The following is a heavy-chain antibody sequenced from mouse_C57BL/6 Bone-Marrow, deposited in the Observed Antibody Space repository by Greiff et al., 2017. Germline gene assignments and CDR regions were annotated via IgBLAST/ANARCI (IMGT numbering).Heavy chain of an antibody. CDR2: ISSGGSYT. D-gene: IGHD2-14*01. CDR3: ARPSIGAY. V-gene: IGHV5-6*01. J-gene: IGHJ3*01. Sequence: EVMLVESGGDLVKPGGSLKLSCAASGFTFSSYGMSWVRPTPDTRLEWVATISSGGSYTYYPDSVKGRFTIARDNAKNTLYLQMSSLKAEDTAMYYCARPSIGAYWGQGTLVTVSA. CDR1: GFTFSSYG.